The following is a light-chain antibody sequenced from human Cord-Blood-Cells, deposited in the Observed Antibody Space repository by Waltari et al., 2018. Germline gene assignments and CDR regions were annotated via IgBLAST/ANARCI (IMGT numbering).Light chain of an antibody. V-gene: IGLV2-14*01. Sequence: QSALTQPASVSGSPGQSITISCTGTSSDVGGYNYVSWYQQPPGKAPKLMIYDVSKRPSGVSNLFSGSKSGNTASLTISGLQAEDEADYYCSSYTSSSTVVFGGGTKLTVL. CDR3: SSYTSSSTVV. J-gene: IGLJ2*01. CDR1: SSDVGGYNY. CDR2: DVS.